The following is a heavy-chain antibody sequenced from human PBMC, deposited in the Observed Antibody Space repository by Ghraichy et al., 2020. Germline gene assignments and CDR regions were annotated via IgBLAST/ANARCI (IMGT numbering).Heavy chain of an antibody. CDR2: IIPIFGTA. CDR3: ASHGQWLAHFDY. D-gene: IGHD6-19*01. J-gene: IGHJ4*02. CDR1: GGTFSSYA. V-gene: IGHV1-69*13. Sequence: SVKVSCKASGGTFSSYAISWVRQAPGQGLEWMGGIIPIFGTANYAQKFQGRVTITADESTSTAYMELSSLRSEDTAVYYCASHGQWLAHFDYWGQGTLVTVSS.